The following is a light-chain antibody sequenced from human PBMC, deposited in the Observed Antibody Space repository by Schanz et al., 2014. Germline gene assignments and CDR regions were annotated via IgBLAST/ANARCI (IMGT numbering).Light chain of an antibody. J-gene: IGKJ4*01. CDR2: GAS. V-gene: IGKV3-15*01. CDR3: QQRSNWRLLT. CDR1: QSVSSN. Sequence: EIVMTQSPATLSVSPGERATLSCRASQSVSSNLAWYQQKPGQAPRLLIYGASTRATGIPARFSGSGSGTEFTLTISSLQSEDFAVYYCQQRSNWRLLTFGGGTKVEIK.